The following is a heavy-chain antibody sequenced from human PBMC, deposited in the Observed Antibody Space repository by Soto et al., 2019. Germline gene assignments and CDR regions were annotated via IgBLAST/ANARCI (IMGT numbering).Heavy chain of an antibody. Sequence: PGGSLRLSCTASGFTFSNYSMNWVRQAPGKGLEWVSFISSSSGSIYHADSVKGRFTISRDNAKNSLYLQMNSLRAEDTAVYYCARMVGARDWGQGTLVTSPQ. CDR3: ARMVGARD. V-gene: IGHV3-48*01. CDR2: ISSSSGSI. CDR1: GFTFSNYS. J-gene: IGHJ4*02. D-gene: IGHD1-26*01.